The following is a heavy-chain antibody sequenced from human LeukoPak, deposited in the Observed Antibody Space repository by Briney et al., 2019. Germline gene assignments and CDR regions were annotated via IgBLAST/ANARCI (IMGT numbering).Heavy chain of an antibody. Sequence: GGSLRLSCAASGFTVSTNYMNWVRQAPGKGLEWVSVIYSGGSTYYADSVKGRFTISRDNSKNTLYPQMNSLRAEDTAVYYCARDTVTTFRFRDYYYYGMDVWGQGTTVTVSS. J-gene: IGHJ6*02. CDR2: IYSGGST. CDR1: GFTVSTNY. CDR3: ARDTVTTFRFRDYYYYGMDV. V-gene: IGHV3-53*01. D-gene: IGHD4-17*01.